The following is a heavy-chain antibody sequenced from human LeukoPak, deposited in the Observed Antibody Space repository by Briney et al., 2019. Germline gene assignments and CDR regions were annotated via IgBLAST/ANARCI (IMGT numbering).Heavy chain of an antibody. V-gene: IGHV3-23*01. CDR1: GFSFDDTI. CDR3: AASAGPINF. Sequence: PGGSLRLSCVGSGFSFDDTIMTWVRQPPGKGLEWVSAISTGGGRTYYADSVRGRFTISRDNSKNTLYLQMNSLRAEDTAVYYCAASAGPINFWGQGTLVTVSS. CDR2: ISTGGGRT. J-gene: IGHJ4*02. D-gene: IGHD3-10*01.